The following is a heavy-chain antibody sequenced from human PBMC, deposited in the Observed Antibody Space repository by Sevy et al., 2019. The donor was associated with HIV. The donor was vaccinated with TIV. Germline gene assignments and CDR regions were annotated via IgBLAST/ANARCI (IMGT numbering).Heavy chain of an antibody. J-gene: IGHJ6*02. CDR3: ARGGSSGGLFLKDYYYFGMDV. CDR1: GFTFSSYA. CDR2: ISYDGNNK. Sequence: GGSLRLSCAASGFTFSSYAMHWVRQAPGKGLEWVAVISYDGNNKYADSVKGRFTISRDNSKNTLYLQMNSLRAVDTAVYSCARGGSSGGLFLKDYYYFGMDVWGQGTTVTVSS. V-gene: IGHV3-30*03. D-gene: IGHD3-16*01.